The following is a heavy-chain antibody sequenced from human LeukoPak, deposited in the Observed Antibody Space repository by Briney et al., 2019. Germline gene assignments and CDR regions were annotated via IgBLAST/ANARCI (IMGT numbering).Heavy chain of an antibody. V-gene: IGHV1-18*01. D-gene: IGHD6-19*01. CDR3: ARESSGWYYYYMDV. CDR1: GYTFTSYG. CDR2: ISAYNGNT. Sequence: ASVKGSCKASGYTFTSYGISWVRQAPGQGLEWMGWISAYNGNTNYAQKLQGRVTMTTDTSTSTAYMELRSLRSDDTAVYYCARESSGWYYYYMDVWGKGTTVTVSS. J-gene: IGHJ6*03.